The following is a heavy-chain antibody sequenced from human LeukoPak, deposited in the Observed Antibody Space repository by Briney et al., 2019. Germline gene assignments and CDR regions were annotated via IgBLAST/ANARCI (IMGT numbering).Heavy chain of an antibody. D-gene: IGHD6-13*01. J-gene: IGHJ3*02. V-gene: IGHV3-23*01. CDR1: GFTFSSYA. Sequence: GGSLRLSCAASGFTFSSYAMSWVRQPPGKGLNWVSSISGSGGNTFYADSVKGRFTISRDNSKNTLYLQINSLRAEDTAVYYCARDWPSEWQHLPDYDAVDIWGQGTMVTVSS. CDR2: ISGSGGNT. CDR3: ARDWPSEWQHLPDYDAVDI.